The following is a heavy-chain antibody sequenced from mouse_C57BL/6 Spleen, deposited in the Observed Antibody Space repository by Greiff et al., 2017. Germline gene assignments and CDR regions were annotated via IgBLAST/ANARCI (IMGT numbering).Heavy chain of an antibody. Sequence: EVQVVESEGGLVQPGSSMKLSCTASGFTFSDYYMAWVRQVPEKGLEWVANINYDGSSTYYLASLKSRFIISRDNAKNILYLQMSSLNSEDTATYYCARGALYYYGSSHWYFDVWGTGTTVTVSS. CDR1: GFTFSDYY. J-gene: IGHJ1*03. D-gene: IGHD1-1*01. V-gene: IGHV5-16*01. CDR3: ARGALYYYGSSHWYFDV. CDR2: INYDGSST.